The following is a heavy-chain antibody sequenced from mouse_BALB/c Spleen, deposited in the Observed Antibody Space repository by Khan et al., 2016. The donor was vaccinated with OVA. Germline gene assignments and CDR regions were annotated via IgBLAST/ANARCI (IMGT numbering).Heavy chain of an antibody. J-gene: IGHJ4*01. CDR2: IWGDGST. CDR1: GFSLTNYG. CDR3: ARQPYYHYNIMDY. V-gene: IGHV2-6-1*01. D-gene: IGHD2-10*01. Sequence: QVQLQQSGPGLVAPSQSLSITRTISGFSLTNYGVHWVRQPPGKGLEWLVVIWGDGSTTYNSALKSRLTISKDNSKSQVFLKMNSLQTDDTAMYFCARQPYYHYNIMDYWGQGTSVTVSS.